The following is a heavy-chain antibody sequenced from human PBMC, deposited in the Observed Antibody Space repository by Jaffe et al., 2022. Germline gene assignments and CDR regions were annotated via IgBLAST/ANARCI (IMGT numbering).Heavy chain of an antibody. CDR3: AKDLEDYYGSGSYAFTLRDRFDY. Sequence: EVQLLESGGGLVQPGGSLRLSCAASGFTFSSYAMSWVRQAPGKGLEWVSAISGSGGSTYYADSVKGRFTISRDNSKNTLYLQMNSLRAEDTAVYYCAKDLEDYYGSGSYAFTLRDRFDYWGQGTLVTVSS. CDR2: ISGSGGST. CDR1: GFTFSSYA. J-gene: IGHJ4*02. V-gene: IGHV3-23*01. D-gene: IGHD3-10*01.